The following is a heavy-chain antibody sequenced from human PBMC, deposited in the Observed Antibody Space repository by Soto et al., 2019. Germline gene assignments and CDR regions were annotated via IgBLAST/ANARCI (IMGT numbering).Heavy chain of an antibody. Sequence: EVQLVESGGGLVQPGGSLRLSCAASGFTFSSYSMNWVRQAPGKGLEWVSYISSSSTIYYADSVKGRFTISRDNAKNSLYLQMNSLRAEDTAVYYCAARWEAGCWGQGTLVTVSS. CDR2: ISSSSTI. J-gene: IGHJ4*02. V-gene: IGHV3-48*01. CDR3: AARWEAGC. CDR1: GFTFSSYS. D-gene: IGHD1-26*01.